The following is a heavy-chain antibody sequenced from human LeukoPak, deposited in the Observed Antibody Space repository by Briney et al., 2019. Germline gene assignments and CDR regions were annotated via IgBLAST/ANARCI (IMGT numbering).Heavy chain of an antibody. Sequence: SETLSLTCGVSGGSISSTNWWSWLRQPPGQGLEGIGEISLTGETNYNPSRNSRVTMSLDESRNRLSLDLTSVTAADTAIYYCSGESGAFCPFGYWGQGTLVIVPP. CDR1: GGSISSTNW. D-gene: IGHD1-26*01. CDR3: SGESGAFCPFGY. J-gene: IGHJ4*02. CDR2: ISLTGET. V-gene: IGHV4-4*02.